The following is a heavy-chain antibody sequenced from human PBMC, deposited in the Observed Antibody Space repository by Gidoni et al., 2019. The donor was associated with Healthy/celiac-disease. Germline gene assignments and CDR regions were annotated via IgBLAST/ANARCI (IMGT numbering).Heavy chain of an antibody. CDR2: IIPIFGTA. CDR3: AKQMFPRYCSGGSCYSGNWFDP. J-gene: IGHJ5*02. CDR1: GGTFSSYA. V-gene: IGHV1-69*01. Sequence: QVQLVQSGAEVKKPGSAVKVSCKASGGTFSSYAISWVRQAPGQGLEWMGGIIPIFGTANYTQKFQGRVTITADESTSTAYMELSSLRSEDTAVYYCAKQMFPRYCSGGSCYSGNWFDPWGQGTLVTVSS. D-gene: IGHD2-15*01.